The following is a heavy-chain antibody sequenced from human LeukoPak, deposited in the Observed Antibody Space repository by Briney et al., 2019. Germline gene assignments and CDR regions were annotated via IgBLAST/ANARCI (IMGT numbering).Heavy chain of an antibody. J-gene: IGHJ4*02. CDR3: ARAGSIWFGELLYFNY. CDR1: GYTFTSYG. V-gene: IGHV1-18*01. Sequence: ASAKVTCKASGYTFTSYGISWVRQAPGQGLEWMGWISAYNGNTNYAQKLQGRVTMTTDTSTSTAYMELRSLRSDDTAVYYCARAGSIWFGELLYFNYWGQGTLVTVSS. D-gene: IGHD3-10*01. CDR2: ISAYNGNT.